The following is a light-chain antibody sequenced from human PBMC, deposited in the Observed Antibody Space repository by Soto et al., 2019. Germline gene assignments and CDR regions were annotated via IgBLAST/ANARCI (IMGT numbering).Light chain of an antibody. CDR1: QSISTN. Sequence: EIVMTQSPATLSVPPGERATLSCRASQSISTNLAWYQQKPGQAPRLLIYGASTRATGIPARFSGSGSGTEFPLTISSLQSEDFAVYYFQQYYNGQAFGQGTKVEMK. CDR2: GAS. V-gene: IGKV3-15*01. CDR3: QQYYNGQA. J-gene: IGKJ1*01.